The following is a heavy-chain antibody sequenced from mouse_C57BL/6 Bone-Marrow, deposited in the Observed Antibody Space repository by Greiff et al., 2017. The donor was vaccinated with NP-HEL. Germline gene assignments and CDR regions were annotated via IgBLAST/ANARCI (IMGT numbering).Heavy chain of an antibody. D-gene: IGHD2-2*01. CDR1: GYTFTDYY. J-gene: IGHJ4*01. CDR3: ARYGYDGAMDY. CDR2: INPNNGGT. V-gene: IGHV1-26*01. Sequence: EVQLQQSGPELVKPGASVKISCKASGYTFTDYYMNWVKQSHGKSLEWIGDINPNNGGTSYNQKFKGKATLTVDKSSSTAYMELRSLTSEDSAVYYCARYGYDGAMDYWGQGTSVTVSS.